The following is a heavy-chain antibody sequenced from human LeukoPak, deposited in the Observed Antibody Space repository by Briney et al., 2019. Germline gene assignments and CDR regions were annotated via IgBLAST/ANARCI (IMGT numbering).Heavy chain of an antibody. CDR2: IDPSTGNT. CDR1: GYTFVGYY. V-gene: IGHV1-2*02. Sequence: ASVKLSCKASGYTFVGYYLHWVRQAPGQGLEWMAWIDPSTGNTHYAQKFQGRITVTRDTSISTTYMELSWLTSDDTALYYCAREYSASEHWGQGTLVTVSS. J-gene: IGHJ1*01. D-gene: IGHD4-11*01. CDR3: AREYSASEH.